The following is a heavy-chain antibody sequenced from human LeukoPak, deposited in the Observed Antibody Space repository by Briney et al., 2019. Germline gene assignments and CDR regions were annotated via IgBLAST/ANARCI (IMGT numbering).Heavy chain of an antibody. CDR2: IYYSGST. Sequence: SETLSLTCTVSGGSISRYYWSWIRQPPGKGLEWIGYIYYSGSTNYNPSLKSRVTISVDTSKNQFSLKLSSVAAADTAVYYCATDYGGKGLDYGGQGTLVTVSS. CDR1: GGSISRYY. J-gene: IGHJ4*02. D-gene: IGHD4-23*01. V-gene: IGHV4-59*01. CDR3: ATDYGGKGLDY.